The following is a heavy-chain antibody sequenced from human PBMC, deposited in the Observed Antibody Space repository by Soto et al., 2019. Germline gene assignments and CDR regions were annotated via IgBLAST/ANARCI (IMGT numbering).Heavy chain of an antibody. CDR2: IWYDGSNK. CDR1: GFTFSSYG. Sequence: GGSLRLSCAASGFTFSSYGMHWVRQAPGKGLGWVAVIWYDGSNKYYADSVKGRFTISRDNSKNTLYLQMNSLRAEDTAVYYCARDDYSKSYGMDVWGQGTTVTVSS. D-gene: IGHD4-4*01. V-gene: IGHV3-33*01. J-gene: IGHJ6*02. CDR3: ARDDYSKSYGMDV.